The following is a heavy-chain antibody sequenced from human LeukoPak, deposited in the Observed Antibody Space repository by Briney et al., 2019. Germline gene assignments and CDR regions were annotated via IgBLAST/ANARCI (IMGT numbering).Heavy chain of an antibody. J-gene: IGHJ5*02. CDR1: GGPISSGGYY. D-gene: IGHD3-10*01. V-gene: IGHV4-31*03. CDR2: IYYSGST. Sequence: SQTLSLTCTVSGGPISSGGYYWSWIRQHPGKGLEWIGYIYYSGSTYYNPSLKSRVTISVDTSKNQFSLKLSSVTAADTAVYYCARARTGMFWFDPWGQGTLVTVSS. CDR3: ARARTGMFWFDP.